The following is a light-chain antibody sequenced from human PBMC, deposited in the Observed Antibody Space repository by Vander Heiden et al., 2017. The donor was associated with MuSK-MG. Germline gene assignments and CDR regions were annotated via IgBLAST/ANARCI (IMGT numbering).Light chain of an antibody. V-gene: IGKV1-39*01. CDR2: STS. Sequence: DVQMTQSPSSLSASVGDRVTITCRASQSIPRYLNWYQQKPGKAPKVVIYSTSSLQSGVPSRFSGSGSGSGTDFTLTISSLQPEDFATYYCQQSYSTPYTFRQGTKLEIK. CDR3: QQSYSTPYT. CDR1: QSIPRY. J-gene: IGKJ2*01.